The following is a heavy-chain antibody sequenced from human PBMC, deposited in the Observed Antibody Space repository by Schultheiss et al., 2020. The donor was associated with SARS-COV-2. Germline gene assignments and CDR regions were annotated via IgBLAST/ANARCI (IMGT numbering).Heavy chain of an antibody. V-gene: IGHV3-30*01. CDR3: ARLGQAVAEGV. Sequence: GGSLRLSCAASGFTFSSYAMHWVRQAPGKGLEWVAVISYDGSNKYYADSVKGRFTISRDNSKNTLYLQMNSLRAEDTAVYYCARLGQAVAEGVWGQGTLVTGSS. CDR1: GFTFSSYA. CDR2: ISYDGSNK. D-gene: IGHD6-19*01. J-gene: IGHJ4*02.